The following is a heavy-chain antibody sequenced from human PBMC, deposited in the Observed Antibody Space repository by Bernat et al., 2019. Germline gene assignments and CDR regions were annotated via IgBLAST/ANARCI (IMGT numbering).Heavy chain of an antibody. V-gene: IGHV3-30-3*01. CDR3: AGGGGYSSDGFDY. J-gene: IGHJ4*02. D-gene: IGHD5-18*01. CDR2: ITYDGSNK. CDR1: GFTFTNFA. Sequence: QVQLVESGGGVVQPGTFLRLSCAASGFTFTNFAMHWVRQAPGKGLDWVAAITYDGSNKYYAGSVKGRFTISRDNSESTLYLQMNSLRAEDTAVYYCAGGGGYSSDGFDYWGQGTLVTVSS.